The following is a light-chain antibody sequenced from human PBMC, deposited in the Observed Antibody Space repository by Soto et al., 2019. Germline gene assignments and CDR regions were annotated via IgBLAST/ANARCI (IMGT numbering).Light chain of an antibody. J-gene: IGKJ4*01. CDR3: QQYNTYFT. V-gene: IGKV1-5*01. CDR1: QSISSY. CDR2: DAS. Sequence: DIQMTQSPSSLSPSVGDSVTITCRASQSISSYLNWYQQKPGKXPXXLIYDASSLESGVPSRFSGSGSGTEFPLTLSSLQPDDFATDHCQQYNTYFTFGGGTKVDI.